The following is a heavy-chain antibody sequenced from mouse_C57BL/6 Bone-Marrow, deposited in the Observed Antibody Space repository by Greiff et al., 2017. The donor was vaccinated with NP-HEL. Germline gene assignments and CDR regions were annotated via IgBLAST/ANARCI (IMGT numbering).Heavy chain of an antibody. V-gene: IGHV3-6*01. CDR3: ARDLAHWYFDV. CDR2: ISYDGSN. Sequence: EVQRVESGPGLVKPSQSLSLTCSVTGYSITSGYYWNWIRQFPGNKLEWMGYISYDGSNNYNPSLKNRISITRDTSKNQFFLKLNSVTTEDTATYYCARDLAHWYFDVWGTGTTVTVSS. J-gene: IGHJ1*03. CDR1: GYSITSGYY.